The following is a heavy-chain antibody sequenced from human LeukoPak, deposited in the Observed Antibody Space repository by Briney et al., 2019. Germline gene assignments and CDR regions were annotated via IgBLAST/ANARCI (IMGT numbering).Heavy chain of an antibody. CDR3: ATRDDTTNYYYGMGV. V-gene: IGHV1-24*01. J-gene: IGHJ6*02. D-gene: IGHD3-22*01. Sequence: ASVKVSCKVSGYTLTESSMHWVRQAPGKGLEWMGGFDPEDGETIYAQKFQGRVTMTEDTSTDTAYMELSSLRSEDTAVYYCATRDDTTNYYYGMGVWGQGTTVTVSS. CDR1: GYTLTESS. CDR2: FDPEDGET.